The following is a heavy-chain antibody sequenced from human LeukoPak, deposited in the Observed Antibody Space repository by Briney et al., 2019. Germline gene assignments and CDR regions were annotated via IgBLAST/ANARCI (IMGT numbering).Heavy chain of an antibody. CDR3: AREWDSLWFAEADV. D-gene: IGHD3-10*01. J-gene: IGHJ6*04. V-gene: IGHV4-4*07. CDR2: IYTTGTT. Sequence: SETLSLTCSVSDTSISTYYWSWIRQPAGKGLEWIGHIYTTGTTNYNPSLKSRVTMSVDTSKNQFSLKLSSVTAADTAVYYCAREWDSLWFAEADVWGKGTTVTISS. CDR1: DTSISTYY.